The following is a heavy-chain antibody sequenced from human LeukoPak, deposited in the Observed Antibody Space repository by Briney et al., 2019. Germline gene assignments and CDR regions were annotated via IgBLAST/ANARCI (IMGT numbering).Heavy chain of an antibody. CDR3: ARGVSGNYSSGWLDY. J-gene: IGHJ4*02. V-gene: IGHV4-34*01. Sequence: SETLSLTCAVYGGSFSGYYWSWIRQPPGKGLEWIGEINHSGSTNYNPSLKSRVTMSVDTSKNQFSLKLSSVTAADTAVYYCARGVSGNYSSGWLDYWGQGTLVTVSS. D-gene: IGHD6-19*01. CDR2: INHSGST. CDR1: GGSFSGYY.